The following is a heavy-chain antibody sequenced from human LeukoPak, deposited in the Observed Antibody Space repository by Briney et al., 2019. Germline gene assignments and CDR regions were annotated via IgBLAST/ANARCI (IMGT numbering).Heavy chain of an antibody. J-gene: IGHJ4*02. CDR3: ARDRSALGYRQFDC. Sequence: ASLKLSCKPSGYTFTAYYMDWVRQPPGQGLEWRGWINPNSGGTTYAQRFQGRVTMTRDTSISTAYMELSGLRSDDTAVYYCARDRSALGYRQFDCWGQGTLVTVSS. V-gene: IGHV1-2*02. CDR2: INPNSGGT. D-gene: IGHD5-18*01. CDR1: GYTFTAYY.